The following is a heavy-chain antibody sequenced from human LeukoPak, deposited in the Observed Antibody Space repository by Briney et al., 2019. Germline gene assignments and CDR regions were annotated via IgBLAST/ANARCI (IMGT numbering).Heavy chain of an antibody. CDR2: IYYSGST. D-gene: IGHD6-13*01. CDR1: GGSISSYY. J-gene: IGHJ4*02. V-gene: IGHV4-59*08. Sequence: ASETLSLTCTVSGGSISSYYWSWIRQPPGKGLEWIGYIYYSGSTNYNPSLKSRVTISVDTSKNQFSLKLCSVTAADTAVYYCARLLRYSSSWYYFDYWGQGTLVTVSS. CDR3: ARLLRYSSSWYYFDY.